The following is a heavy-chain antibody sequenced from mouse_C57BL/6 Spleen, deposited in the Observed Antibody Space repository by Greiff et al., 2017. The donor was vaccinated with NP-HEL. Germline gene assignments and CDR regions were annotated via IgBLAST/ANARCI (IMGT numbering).Heavy chain of an antibody. V-gene: IGHV5-4*03. CDR2: ISDGGSYT. Sequence: EVKVVESGGGLVKPGGSLKLSCAASGFTFSSYAMSWVRQTPEKRLEWVATISDGGSYTYYPDNVKGRFTISRDNAKNNLYLQMSHLKSEDTAMYYCARRNYYGGYFDVWGTGTTVTVSS. J-gene: IGHJ1*03. D-gene: IGHD1-1*01. CDR3: ARRNYYGGYFDV. CDR1: GFTFSSYA.